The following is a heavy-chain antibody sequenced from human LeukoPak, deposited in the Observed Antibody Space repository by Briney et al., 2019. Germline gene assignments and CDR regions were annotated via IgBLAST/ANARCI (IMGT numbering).Heavy chain of an antibody. CDR3: ARDPLDY. CDR2: IKQDGSEK. J-gene: IGHJ4*02. Sequence: GGSLRLSCAASGFTFSSHWMSWVRQAPGKGLEWVANIKQDGSEKYYVDSVKGRFTISRDNAKNSLHLQMNSLRVEDTAVYYCARDPLDYWGQGTLVTVSS. V-gene: IGHV3-7*01. CDR1: GFTFSSHW.